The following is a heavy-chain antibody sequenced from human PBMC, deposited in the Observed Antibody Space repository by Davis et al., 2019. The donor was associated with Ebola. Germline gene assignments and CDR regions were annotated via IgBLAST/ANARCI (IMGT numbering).Heavy chain of an antibody. J-gene: IGHJ4*02. CDR3: AKDEYYYDSSGYNY. V-gene: IGHV3-23*01. Sequence: GESLKISCAASGFTFSSYAMSWVRQAPGKGLEWVSAISGSGGSTYYADSVKGRFTISRDNSKNTLYLQMNSLRAEDTAVYYCAKDEYYYDSSGYNYWGQGTLVTVSS. D-gene: IGHD3-22*01. CDR1: GFTFSSYA. CDR2: ISGSGGST.